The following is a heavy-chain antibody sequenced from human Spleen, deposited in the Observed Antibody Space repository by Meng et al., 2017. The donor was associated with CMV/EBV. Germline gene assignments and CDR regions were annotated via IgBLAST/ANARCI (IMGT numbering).Heavy chain of an antibody. CDR1: GLSFSNAW. CDR3: TTGWVARGGYFDY. V-gene: IGHV3-15*01. CDR2: IKSKSDGGKI. Sequence: GLSFSNAWMSWVRQVPGKGLEWVGRIKSKSDGGKINYATPVKGRFTISRDESKTTLYLQMNSLKTEDTAVYYCTTGWVARGGYFDYWGQGTLVTVSS. J-gene: IGHJ4*02. D-gene: IGHD3-16*01.